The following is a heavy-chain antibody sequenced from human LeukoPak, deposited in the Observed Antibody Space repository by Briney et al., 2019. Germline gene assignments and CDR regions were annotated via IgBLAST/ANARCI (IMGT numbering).Heavy chain of an antibody. D-gene: IGHD3-9*01. Sequence: GGSLRLSCAASGFTFSNYWMHWVRQAPGKELVWVSRIKGDGSHTIYADSVKGRFTISRDNAKNTLYLQMKSLRAEDTAVYYCVRDWDHFDFDSWGLGTLVTVSS. CDR3: VRDWDHFDFDS. V-gene: IGHV3-74*01. CDR2: IKGDGSHT. J-gene: IGHJ5*01. CDR1: GFTFSNYW.